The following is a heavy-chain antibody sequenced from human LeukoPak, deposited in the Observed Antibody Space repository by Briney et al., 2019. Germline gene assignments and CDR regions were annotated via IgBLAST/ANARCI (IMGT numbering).Heavy chain of an antibody. D-gene: IGHD6-13*01. J-gene: IGHJ4*02. CDR2: IYHSGGT. CDR3: ARVASSSWYEDY. CDR1: SYSISSGYY. V-gene: IGHV4-38-2*02. Sequence: SGTLSLTCTVSSYSISSGYYWGWIRQPPGKGLEWIGSIYHSGGTYYNPSLKSRVTISVDTSKNQFSLKLSSVTAADTAVYYCARVASSSWYEDYWGQGTLVTVSS.